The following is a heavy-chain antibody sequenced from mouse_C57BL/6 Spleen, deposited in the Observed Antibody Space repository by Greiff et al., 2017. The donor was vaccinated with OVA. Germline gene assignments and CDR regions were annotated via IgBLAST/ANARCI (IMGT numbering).Heavy chain of an antibody. V-gene: IGHV1-53*01. CDR2: INPSNGGT. CDR1: GYTFTSYW. J-gene: IGHJ4*01. Sequence: VQLQQPGTELVKHGASVKLSCKASGYTFTSYWMHWVKQRPGQGLEWIGNINPSNGGTNYNEKFKSKATLTVDKSSSTAYMQLSRLTSEDSAVYYCARGGHYYAMDYWGQGTSVTVAS. CDR3: ARGGHYYAMDY.